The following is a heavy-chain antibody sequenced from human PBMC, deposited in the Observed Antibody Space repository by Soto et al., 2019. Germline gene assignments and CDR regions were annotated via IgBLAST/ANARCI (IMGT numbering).Heavy chain of an antibody. CDR3: ARGIAAAGGPYYFDY. Sequence: EVQLVESGGGLVKPGGSLRLSCAASGFTFSSYSMNWVRQAPGKGLEWVSSISSSSSYIYYADSVKGRFTISRDNAKNSLYLQMNTLRAEDTAVYYCARGIAAAGGPYYFDYWGQGTLVTVSS. CDR1: GFTFSSYS. D-gene: IGHD6-13*01. J-gene: IGHJ4*02. CDR2: ISSSSSYI. V-gene: IGHV3-21*01.